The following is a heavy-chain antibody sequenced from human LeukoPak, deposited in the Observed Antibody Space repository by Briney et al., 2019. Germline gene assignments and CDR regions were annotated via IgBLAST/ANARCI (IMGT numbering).Heavy chain of an antibody. Sequence: PGGSLRLSCAAARFMFSDYSMHWVRQAPGKGLEWVAVISKDGGAYYADSVKGRFTISRDNDQKTLYLEMNSLRPEDTAVYYCSRRPPTVGLDYWGQGTLVTVSS. CDR3: SRRPPTVGLDY. V-gene: IGHV3-30*04. J-gene: IGHJ4*02. D-gene: IGHD4-17*01. CDR2: ISKDGGA. CDR1: RFMFSDYS.